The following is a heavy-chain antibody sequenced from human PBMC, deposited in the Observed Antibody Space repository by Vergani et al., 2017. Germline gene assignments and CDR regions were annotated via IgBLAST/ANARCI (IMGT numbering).Heavy chain of an antibody. Sequence: QVQLQESGPGLVKPSETLSLTCTVSGAAIKDFYWSWFRQPPGKGLEWVAAIASSGTITYYSDSVKSRFTVSRDNSQNTLFLQMSSLRAEDTALYYCAKGGTITIFGSVDYYWGQGTLVTVSS. CDR1: GAAIKDFY. CDR2: IASSGTI. J-gene: IGHJ4*02. V-gene: IGHV4-4*08. CDR3: AKGGTITIFGSVDYY. D-gene: IGHD3-3*01.